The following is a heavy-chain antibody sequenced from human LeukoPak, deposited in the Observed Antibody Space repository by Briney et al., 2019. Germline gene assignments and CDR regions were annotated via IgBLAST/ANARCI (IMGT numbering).Heavy chain of an antibody. V-gene: IGHV1-2*04. Sequence: ASVKLSCKASGYTFTGYYMHWVRQAPGQGLEWMGWINPNSGGTNYAQKFQGWVTMTRDTSISTAYMELSRLRSDDTAVYYCARAGCSSTSCPSYYYYYGMDVWGKGTTVTVSS. CDR1: GYTFTGYY. CDR2: INPNSGGT. CDR3: ARAGCSSTSCPSYYYYYGMDV. D-gene: IGHD2-2*01. J-gene: IGHJ6*04.